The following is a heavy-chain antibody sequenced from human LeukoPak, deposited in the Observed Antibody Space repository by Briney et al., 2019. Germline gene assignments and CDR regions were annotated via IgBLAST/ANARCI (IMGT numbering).Heavy chain of an antibody. V-gene: IGHV3-7*01. J-gene: IGHJ4*02. CDR2: INQDESKK. CDR3: ARDPNILMGANFHS. Sequence: GGSLRLSCAASGFAFSADWMNWVRQTPGKGLEWVANINQDESKKYYVDSVKGRFTISRDNAKNSLYLQMDSLRAEDTAVYYCARDPNILMGANFHSWGQGTLVTVSS. CDR1: GFAFSADW. D-gene: IGHD1-26*01.